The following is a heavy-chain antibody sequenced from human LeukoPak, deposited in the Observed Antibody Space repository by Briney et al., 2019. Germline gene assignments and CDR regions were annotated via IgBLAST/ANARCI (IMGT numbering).Heavy chain of an antibody. V-gene: IGHV4-38-2*01. D-gene: IGHD6-19*01. CDR3: ARVGGIAVAGTSYDFDY. CDR1: GYSITSGYY. CDR2: IYHSGST. Sequence: SETLSLTCAVSGYSITSGYYWGWIRQPPGKGLEWIGSIYHSGSTYYNPSLKSRVTISVDTSKNQFSLKLSSVTAADTAVYYCARVGGIAVAGTSYDFDYWGQGTLVTVSS. J-gene: IGHJ4*02.